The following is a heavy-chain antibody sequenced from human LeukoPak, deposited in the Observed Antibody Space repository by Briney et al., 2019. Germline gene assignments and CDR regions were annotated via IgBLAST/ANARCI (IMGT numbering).Heavy chain of an antibody. J-gene: IGHJ6*02. V-gene: IGHV1-18*01. CDR3: ARDLRQWLVGTSDYYYYYGMDV. D-gene: IGHD6-19*01. CDR1: GYTFTSYG. CDR2: ISAYNGNT. Sequence: ASVKVSCKASGYTFTSYGISWVRQAPGQGLEWMGWISAYNGNTNYAQKLQGRVTMTTDTSTSTAYMELRSLRSDDTAVYYCARDLRQWLVGTSDYYYYYGMDVWGQGTTVTVSS.